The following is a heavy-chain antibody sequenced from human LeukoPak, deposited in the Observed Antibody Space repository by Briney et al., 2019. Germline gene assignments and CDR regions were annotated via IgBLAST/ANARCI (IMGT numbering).Heavy chain of an antibody. J-gene: IGHJ2*01. CDR1: GDSMTNYY. V-gene: IGHV4-59*08. CDR3: ARPARCCSSGSCYSDWYFDL. Sequence: SETLSLTCIFSGDSMTNYYWNWIRQPPGKGLEWIGYIFYSGRTNYNPSLKSRVTMSVDTSKKQFTLNLTSVTAADTAVYYCARPARCCSSGSCYSDWYFDLWGRGTLVTVSS. CDR2: IFYSGRT. D-gene: IGHD2-15*01.